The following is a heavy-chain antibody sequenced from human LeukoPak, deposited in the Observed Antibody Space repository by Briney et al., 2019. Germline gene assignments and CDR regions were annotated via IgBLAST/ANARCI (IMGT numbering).Heavy chain of an antibody. CDR3: ARNIGGGSYRDY. CDR2: IIPILGIA. CDR1: GYTFTSYG. J-gene: IGHJ4*02. V-gene: IGHV1-69*04. Sequence: SVKVSCKASGYTFTSYGISWVRQAPGQGLEWMGRIIPILGIANYAQKFQGRVTITADKSTGTAYMELSSLRSEDTAVYYCARNIGGGSYRDYWGQGTLVTVSS. D-gene: IGHD1-26*01.